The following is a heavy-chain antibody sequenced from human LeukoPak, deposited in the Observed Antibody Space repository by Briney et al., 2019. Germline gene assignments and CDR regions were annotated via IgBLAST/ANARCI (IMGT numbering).Heavy chain of an antibody. D-gene: IGHD6-19*01. J-gene: IGHJ4*02. CDR1: GFTFSSYG. CDR3: AKDLSYSSGTPDY. Sequence: PGGSLRLSCAASGFTFSSYGMHWVRQAPGKGLEWVAVISYDGSNKYYADSVKGRFTISRDNSKNTLYLQMNSLRAEDTAVYYCAKDLSYSSGTPDYWGQGTLVTVSS. CDR2: ISYDGSNK. V-gene: IGHV3-30*18.